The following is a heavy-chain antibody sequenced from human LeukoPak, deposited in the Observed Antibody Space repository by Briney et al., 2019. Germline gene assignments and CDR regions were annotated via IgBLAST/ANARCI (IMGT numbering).Heavy chain of an antibody. V-gene: IGHV4-39*01. Sequence: SETLSLTCTVSGGSISSSTYYWGWIRQPPGKGLEWIGSIYYSGLTYYNPSLESRVTISVDTSKNQFSLKLSSVTAADTAVYYCARVSSSMGGAADYWGQGTLVTVSS. D-gene: IGHD6-6*01. J-gene: IGHJ4*02. CDR1: GGSISSSTYY. CDR3: ARVSSSMGGAADY. CDR2: IYYSGLT.